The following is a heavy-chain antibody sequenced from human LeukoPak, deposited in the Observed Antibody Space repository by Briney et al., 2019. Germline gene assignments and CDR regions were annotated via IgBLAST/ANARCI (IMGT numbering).Heavy chain of an antibody. Sequence: SETLSLTCTVSGGSISSSNYYWGWIRQPPGKGLEWIGSIYYSGSTYYNPSLKSRVTISVDTSKNQFSLKLSSVTAADTAVYYCARRRSGVNWFDPWGQGTLVTASS. CDR3: ARRRSGVNWFDP. J-gene: IGHJ5*02. CDR2: IYYSGST. CDR1: GGSISSSNYY. V-gene: IGHV4-39*01. D-gene: IGHD6-19*01.